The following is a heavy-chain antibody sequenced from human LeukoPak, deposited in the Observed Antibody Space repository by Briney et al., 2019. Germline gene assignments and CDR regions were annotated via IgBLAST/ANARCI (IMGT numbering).Heavy chain of an antibody. CDR2: IYHSGST. J-gene: IGHJ6*02. Sequence: PSETLSLTCSVSGYSISSGYYWGWIRQPPGKGLEWIGSIYHSGSTYYNPSLKSRVTISVDTSKNQFSLKLSSVTAADTAVYYCARDRNYGSVFFPDVWGQGTTVTVSS. V-gene: IGHV4-38-2*02. D-gene: IGHD3-10*01. CDR1: GYSISSGYY. CDR3: ARDRNYGSVFFPDV.